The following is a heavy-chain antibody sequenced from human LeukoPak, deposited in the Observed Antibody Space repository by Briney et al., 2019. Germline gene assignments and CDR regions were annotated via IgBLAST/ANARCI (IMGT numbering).Heavy chain of an antibody. J-gene: IGHJ3*02. Sequence: GGSLRLSCAASGFTFSDYYMSWIRQAPGKGLEWVSYISSSGSTIYYADSVKGRFTISRDNAKNSLYLQMNSLRAEDTAVYYCAKDRGVPAAIHHDAFDIWGQGTMVTVSS. CDR1: GFTFSDYY. V-gene: IGHV3-11*01. CDR2: ISSSGSTI. D-gene: IGHD2-2*01. CDR3: AKDRGVPAAIHHDAFDI.